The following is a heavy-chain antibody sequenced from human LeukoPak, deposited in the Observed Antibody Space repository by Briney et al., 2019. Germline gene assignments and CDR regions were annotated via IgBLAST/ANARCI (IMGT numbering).Heavy chain of an antibody. CDR3: ARDSNGWIYAQFFQH. D-gene: IGHD6-19*01. J-gene: IGHJ1*01. V-gene: IGHV4-4*07. CDR1: GGSISSYY. CDR2: IYTSGST. Sequence: PSETLSLTCTVSGGSISSYYWSWIRQPAGKGLEWIGRIYTSGSTNYNPSLKSRVTMSVDTSKNQFSLKLSSVTAADTAVYYCARDSNGWIYAQFFQHWGQGTLVTVSS.